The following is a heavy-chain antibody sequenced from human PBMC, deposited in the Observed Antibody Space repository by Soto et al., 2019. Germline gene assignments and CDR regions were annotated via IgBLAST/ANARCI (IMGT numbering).Heavy chain of an antibody. CDR1: GYTFTSYD. Sequence: QVQLVQSGAEVKKPGASVKVSCQASGYTFTSYDINWVRQATGQGLEWMGWMNPNNTNTGYAQKFQGIRTMTRNTAMGTAYMELGSLPSVDTAVYYRARGFSPEGRGGCSQWGRGSMVTSPS. J-gene: IGHJ4*02. V-gene: IGHV1-8*01. CDR2: MNPNNTNT. D-gene: IGHD3-10*01. CDR3: ARGFSPEGRGGCSQ.